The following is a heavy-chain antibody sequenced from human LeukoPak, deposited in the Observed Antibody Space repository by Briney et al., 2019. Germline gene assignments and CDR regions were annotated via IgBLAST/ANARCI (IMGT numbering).Heavy chain of an antibody. CDR3: ARGLKVGNTGYYFDY. CDR2: VYYSGST. CDR1: GGSIGSYY. J-gene: IGHJ4*02. V-gene: IGHV4-59*01. D-gene: IGHD5-12*01. Sequence: SETLSLTCTVSGGSIGSYYWSWVRQPPGKGLDWIGYVYYSGSTSYNPSLRSRVTISVDTSKNQFSLKLSSVTAADTAVYYCARGLKVGNTGYYFDYWGQGTLVTVSS.